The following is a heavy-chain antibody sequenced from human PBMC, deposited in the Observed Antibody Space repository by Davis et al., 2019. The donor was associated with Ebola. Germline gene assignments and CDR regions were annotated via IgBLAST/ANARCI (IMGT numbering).Heavy chain of an antibody. D-gene: IGHD1-26*01. CDR2: IRSKANSYAT. CDR3: TSGGSGSYEVDY. J-gene: IGHJ4*02. CDR1: GFTFSGSA. V-gene: IGHV3-73*01. Sequence: GESLKISCAASGFTFSGSAMHWVRQASGKGLEWVGLIRSKANSYATAYAASVKGRFTISRDDSKNTAYLQMNSLKTEDTAVYYCTSGGSGSYEVDYWGQGTLVTVSS.